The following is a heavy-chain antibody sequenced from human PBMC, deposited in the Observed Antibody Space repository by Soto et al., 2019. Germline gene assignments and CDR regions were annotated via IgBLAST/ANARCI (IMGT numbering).Heavy chain of an antibody. CDR2: IKAKKDGGTS. CDR3: SMGYHDSIGSYHGDDAFDI. CDR1: GLTVSNTW. D-gene: IGHD3-22*01. V-gene: IGHV3-15*01. J-gene: IGHJ3*02. Sequence: ESGGGLVKPGGSLRLSCATSGLTVSNTWMTWFRQAPGKGLEGVGRIKAKKDGGTSEYATPVKGRFTISRDDSKDTSYLQMSSVKTEDTAVYYCSMGYHDSIGSYHGDDAFDIWGRVTMVTVTS.